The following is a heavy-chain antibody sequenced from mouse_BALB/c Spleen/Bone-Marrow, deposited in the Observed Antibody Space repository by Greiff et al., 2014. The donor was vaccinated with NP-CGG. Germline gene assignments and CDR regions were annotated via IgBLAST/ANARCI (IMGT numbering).Heavy chain of an antibody. CDR1: GYTFSSYW. J-gene: IGHJ3*01. CDR2: ILPGSGTT. D-gene: IGHD2-3*01. V-gene: IGHV1-9*01. Sequence: QVQLQQSGAELMKPGASVKISCKASGYTFSSYWIEWVNQRPGHGLEWIGEILPGSGTTHYNEKFKDKATFTADTSSNTAYMQLSSLTSEDSAVYYCARGGYDTSIFAYWGQGTLLTVSA. CDR3: ARGGYDTSIFAY.